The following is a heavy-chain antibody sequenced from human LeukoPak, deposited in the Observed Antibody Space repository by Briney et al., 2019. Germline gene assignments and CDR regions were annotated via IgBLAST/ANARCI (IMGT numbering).Heavy chain of an antibody. J-gene: IGHJ6*03. CDR2: ISAYNGNT. D-gene: IGHD3-3*01. V-gene: IGHV1-18*01. CDR1: GYTFTSYG. Sequence: ASVKVSCKASGYTFTSYGISWVRQAPRQGLEWMGWISAYNGNTNYAQKLQGRVTMTTDTSTSTAYMELRSLRSDDTAVYYCATIFGVVEGHYYYYMDVWGKGTTVTVSS. CDR3: ATIFGVVEGHYYYYMDV.